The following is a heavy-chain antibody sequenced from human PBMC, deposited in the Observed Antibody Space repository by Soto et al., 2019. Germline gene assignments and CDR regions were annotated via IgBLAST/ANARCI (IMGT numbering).Heavy chain of an antibody. Sequence: PVGSLRLSCAASGFTFSSYAMHWVRQAPGKGLEWVAVISYDGSNKYYADSVKGRFTISRDNSKNTLYLQMNSLRAEDTAVYYCAREEVTALSYGMDVWGQGTTVTVSS. J-gene: IGHJ6*02. V-gene: IGHV3-30-3*01. D-gene: IGHD2-21*02. CDR2: ISYDGSNK. CDR1: GFTFSSYA. CDR3: AREEVTALSYGMDV.